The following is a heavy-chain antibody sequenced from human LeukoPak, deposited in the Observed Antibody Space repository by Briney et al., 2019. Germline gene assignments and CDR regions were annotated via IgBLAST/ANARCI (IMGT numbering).Heavy chain of an antibody. Sequence: SETLSLTCTVSGGSISSSSYYWGRIRQPPGKGLEWIGSIYYSGSTYYNPSLKSRVTISVDTSKNQFSLKLSSVTAADTAVYYCARSPVWGSGWYSGLQNWFDPWGQGTLVTVSS. D-gene: IGHD6-19*01. V-gene: IGHV4-39*07. CDR1: GGSISSSSYY. J-gene: IGHJ5*02. CDR2: IYYSGST. CDR3: ARSPVWGSGWYSGLQNWFDP.